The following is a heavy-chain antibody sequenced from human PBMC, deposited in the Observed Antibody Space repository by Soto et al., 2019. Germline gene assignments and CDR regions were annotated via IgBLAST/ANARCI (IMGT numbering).Heavy chain of an antibody. CDR3: ARDQTPRSHYYYGMDV. V-gene: IGHV4-31*03. D-gene: IGHD1-26*01. CDR2: IYYSGST. J-gene: IGHJ6*02. CDR1: GGSISSGGYY. Sequence: SETLSLTCTVSGGSISSGGYYWSWIRQHPGKGLEWIGYIYYSGSTYYNPSLKSRVTISVDTSKNQFSLKLSSVTAADTAVYYCARDQTPRSHYYYGMDVWGQGTTVTVSS.